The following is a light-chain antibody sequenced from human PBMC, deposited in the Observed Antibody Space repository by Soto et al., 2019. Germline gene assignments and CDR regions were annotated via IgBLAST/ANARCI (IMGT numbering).Light chain of an antibody. CDR3: SSYSRTSVYV. V-gene: IGLV2-14*01. CDR2: EVS. Sequence: QSALTQPASVSGSPGQSITISCTGTSSDVGGYNYVSWYQRHPGKAPKLMIFEVSSRPSGVSNRFSGSKSGNTASLTISGLQAEDEADYFCSSYSRTSVYVFGRGTKATV. CDR1: SSDVGGYNY. J-gene: IGLJ1*01.